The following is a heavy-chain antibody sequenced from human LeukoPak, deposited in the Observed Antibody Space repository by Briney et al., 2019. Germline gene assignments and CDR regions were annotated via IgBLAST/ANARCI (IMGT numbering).Heavy chain of an antibody. J-gene: IGHJ4*02. D-gene: IGHD5-18*01. CDR1: GLTLSSYA. CDR2: ISGSGSST. CDR3: ANHSDTAMVYAY. Sequence: GGSLRLSCAASGLTLSSYAMSWVRQAPGKGLEWVSGISGSGSSTYYADSVKGRFTISRDNSKNTLNLQMNSLRAEDTAVYYCANHSDTAMVYAYWGQGTLVTVSS. V-gene: IGHV3-23*01.